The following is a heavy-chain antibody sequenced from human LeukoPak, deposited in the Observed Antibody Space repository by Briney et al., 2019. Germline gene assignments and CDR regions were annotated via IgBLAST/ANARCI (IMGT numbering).Heavy chain of an antibody. V-gene: IGHV3-21*01. CDR2: ISARSSAI. J-gene: IGHJ4*02. Sequence: GGSLRLSCAASGFTFSDYAMNWVRQSPGKGLEWVSSISARSSAIKYADSLKGRFTISRDNAKSSLYLQVNSLRDEDTAVYYCARDGYSYGFFDYWGQGTLVTVSS. D-gene: IGHD5-18*01. CDR3: ARDGYSYGFFDY. CDR1: GFTFSDYA.